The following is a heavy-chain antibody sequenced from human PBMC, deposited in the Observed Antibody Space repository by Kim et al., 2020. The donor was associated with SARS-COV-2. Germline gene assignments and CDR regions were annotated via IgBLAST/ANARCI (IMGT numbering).Heavy chain of an antibody. J-gene: IGHJ4*02. D-gene: IGHD3-10*01. Sequence: ADSVKGRFTISRDNSKNTLYLQMNSLRAEDTAVYYCARDLDGSGSAPGYWGQGTLVTVSS. CDR3: ARDLDGSGSAPGY. V-gene: IGHV3-30*01.